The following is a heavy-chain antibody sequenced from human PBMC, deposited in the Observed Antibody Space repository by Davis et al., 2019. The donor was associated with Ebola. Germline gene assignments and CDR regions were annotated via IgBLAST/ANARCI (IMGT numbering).Heavy chain of an antibody. D-gene: IGHD5-24*01. Sequence: MPGGSLRLSCTVSGASISGYYWSWIRQPPGKGLEWIAYIYYSGSTNYNPSLKSRVTISVDTSKNQFSLKLSSVTAADTAVYYCARGGEGYNYYFDYWGRGTLVTVSS. CDR1: GASISGYY. CDR2: IYYSGST. J-gene: IGHJ4*02. CDR3: ARGGEGYNYYFDY. V-gene: IGHV4-59*01.